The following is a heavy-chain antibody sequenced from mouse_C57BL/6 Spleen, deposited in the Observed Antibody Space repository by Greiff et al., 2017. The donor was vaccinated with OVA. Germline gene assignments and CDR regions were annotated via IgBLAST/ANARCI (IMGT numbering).Heavy chain of an antibody. Sequence: QVQLQQSGAELVKPGASVKLSCTASGFTFTSYWMHWVRQTPGQGLEWIGRIDPDSGGTKYNEKFKGKSTLTVDKPSSTAYMQLSSLTSEDSAVYYCAREDWFAYWGQGTLVTVSA. V-gene: IGHV1-72*01. CDR3: AREDWFAY. J-gene: IGHJ3*01. CDR2: IDPDSGGT. CDR1: GFTFTSYW.